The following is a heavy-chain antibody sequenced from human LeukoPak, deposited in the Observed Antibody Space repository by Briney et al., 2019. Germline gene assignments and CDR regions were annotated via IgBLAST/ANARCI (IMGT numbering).Heavy chain of an antibody. V-gene: IGHV3-23*01. CDR3: AKDGYDFWSGYSDDYYYYYMDV. Sequence: GGSLRLSCAASGFTFSSYAMSWVRQAPGKGLEWVSAISGSGGSTYYADSVKGRFTISRDNAKNSLYLQMNSLRAEDTALYYCAKDGYDFWSGYSDDYYYYYMDVWGKGTTVTVSS. J-gene: IGHJ6*03. CDR1: GFTFSSYA. D-gene: IGHD3-3*01. CDR2: ISGSGGST.